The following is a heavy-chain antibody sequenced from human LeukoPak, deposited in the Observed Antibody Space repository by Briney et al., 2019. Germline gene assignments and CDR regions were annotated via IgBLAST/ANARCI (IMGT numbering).Heavy chain of an antibody. CDR2: ISAYNGNT. Sequence: ASVKVSCKASGYTFTSYGISWVRQAPGQGLEWMGWISAYNGNTNYAQKLQGRVTMTTDTSTSTAYMELRSLRSDDTAVYYCARAYPYDFWSGLNHYYYMDVWGKGTTVTVSS. CDR3: ARAYPYDFWSGLNHYYYMDV. CDR1: GYTFTSYG. D-gene: IGHD3-3*01. V-gene: IGHV1-18*01. J-gene: IGHJ6*03.